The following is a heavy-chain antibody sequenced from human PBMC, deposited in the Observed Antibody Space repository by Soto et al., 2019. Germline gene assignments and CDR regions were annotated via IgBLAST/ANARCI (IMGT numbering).Heavy chain of an antibody. Sequence: QITLKESGPTLVKPTQTLTLTCTFSGFSLSTSGVGVGWIRQPPGKALEWLALIYWDDDKRYSPSLKSRLTITKXXSXNXXVLTMTNMDPVDTATYYCAHANYDILTGYYAAPDYWGQGTLVTVSS. J-gene: IGHJ4*02. CDR3: AHANYDILTGYYAAPDY. D-gene: IGHD3-9*01. V-gene: IGHV2-5*02. CDR1: GFSLSTSGVG. CDR2: IYWDDDK.